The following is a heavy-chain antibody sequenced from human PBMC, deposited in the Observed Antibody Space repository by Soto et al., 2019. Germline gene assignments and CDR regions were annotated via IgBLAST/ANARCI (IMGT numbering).Heavy chain of an antibody. D-gene: IGHD6-19*01. Sequence: GESLKVSWKGSGYSLTHIGIHWVRQMPGQGLVWVGRIDPGDCVTAYNPSVQGHVTVSADKSINTAYLQWSSLKASDTAMYYCGSGGDVSGHNAFDVWGLGTMVTVSS. CDR2: IDPGDCVT. J-gene: IGHJ3*01. V-gene: IGHV5-10-1*01. CDR3: GSGGDVSGHNAFDV. CDR1: GYSLTHIG.